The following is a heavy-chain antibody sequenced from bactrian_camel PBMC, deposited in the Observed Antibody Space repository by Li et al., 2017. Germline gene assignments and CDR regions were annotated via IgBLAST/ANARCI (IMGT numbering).Heavy chain of an antibody. CDR1: GYITSRYC. Sequence: HVQLVESGGGSVQAGGSLILSCAASGYITSRYCIGWFRQAPGKEREGVAAIDSDARTRYADSVKGRFTISKDNANYTMYLQMNSLKPEDTAMYYCTKDRSYGTRNWVQSTRGQGTQVTVS. CDR3: TKDRSYGTRNWVQST. V-gene: IGHV3S53*01. D-gene: IGHD3*01. J-gene: IGHJ4*01. CDR2: IDSDART.